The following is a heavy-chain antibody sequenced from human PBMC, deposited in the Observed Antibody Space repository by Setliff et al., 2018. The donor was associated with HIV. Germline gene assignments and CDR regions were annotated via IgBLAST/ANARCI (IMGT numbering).Heavy chain of an antibody. J-gene: IGHJ4*02. CDR1: GASISSYY. D-gene: IGHD4-17*01. CDR2: IYSSGST. CDR3: ASVTTGYYFDY. V-gene: IGHV4-59*08. Sequence: SETLSLTCTVSGASISSYYWSWIRQPPGKGLEWIGYIYSSGSTNYNPSLKSRVTVSVDTSKNQFSLKLSSVTAADTAVYYCASVTTGYYFDYWGQGTLVTVSS.